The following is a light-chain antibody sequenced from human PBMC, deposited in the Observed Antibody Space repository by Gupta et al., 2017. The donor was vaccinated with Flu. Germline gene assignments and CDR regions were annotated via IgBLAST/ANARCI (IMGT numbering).Light chain of an antibody. J-gene: IGKJ4*01. CDR1: QVGHFAGKTQSL. CDR3: QQYYDPLLN. CDR2: WVS. Sequence: SLGERATITCTSSQVGHFAGKTQSLQARSQQKPGRRPRLLAYWVSVRYSGVRDRISGRGSAINFTLTIAILQVADVALSFCQQYYDPLLNFGGGTKVEI. V-gene: IGKV4-1*01.